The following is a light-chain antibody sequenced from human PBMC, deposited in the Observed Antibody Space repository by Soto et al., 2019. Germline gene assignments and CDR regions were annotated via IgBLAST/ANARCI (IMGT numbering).Light chain of an antibody. V-gene: IGLV2-8*01. CDR1: SGDIGGYDY. Sequence: QSVLTQPPSASGSPGQSVTISCTGTSGDIGGYDYVSWYQQHPGKAPKLMIYVVTKRPLGVPDRFSGSKSGNTASLTVSGLQAEDEADYYCSSYAGSNNPYVFGTGTKLTVL. CDR2: VVT. J-gene: IGLJ1*01. CDR3: SSYAGSNNPYV.